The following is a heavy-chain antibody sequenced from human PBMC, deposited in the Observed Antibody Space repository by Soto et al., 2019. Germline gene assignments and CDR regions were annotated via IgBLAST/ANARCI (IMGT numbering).Heavy chain of an antibody. V-gene: IGHV3-23*01. Sequence: EVRLLESGGGLGQPGGSLRLSCAASGLTFRDYAMSWVRQAPGKGLEWVSTISSSLNSTFYADSVKGRFTISRDTSNNSLYQQMNSLRAEDTAVYFCAKDSGLPVFGGLIHALDIWGQGTLVTVSS. D-gene: IGHD3-3*01. J-gene: IGHJ3*02. CDR2: ISSSLNST. CDR3: AKDSGLPVFGGLIHALDI. CDR1: GLTFRDYA.